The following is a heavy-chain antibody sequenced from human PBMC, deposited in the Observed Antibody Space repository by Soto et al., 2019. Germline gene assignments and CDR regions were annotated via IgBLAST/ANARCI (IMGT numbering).Heavy chain of an antibody. CDR1: GFSLSTSGVG. CDR2: IYWDDDK. J-gene: IGHJ4*02. D-gene: IGHD2-15*01. V-gene: IGHV2-5*02. Sequence: GSGPMLVNPTQTLTLTCTFSGFSLSTSGVGVGWIRQPPGKALEWLALIYWDDDKRYSPSLKSRLTITKDTSKNQVVLTMTNMDPVDTATYYCAHIRYCSGGSCYSGGPFPFDYWGQGTLVTVSS. CDR3: AHIRYCSGGSCYSGGPFPFDY.